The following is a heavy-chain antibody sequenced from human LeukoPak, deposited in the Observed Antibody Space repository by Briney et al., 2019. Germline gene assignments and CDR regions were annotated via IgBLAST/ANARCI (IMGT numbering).Heavy chain of an antibody. CDR2: IWYDGSNK. V-gene: IGHV3-33*01. CDR3: ARDRGYSYGPAFDY. Sequence: GRSLRLSCAASGFTFGSYGMRWVRQAPGKGLEWVAVIWYDGSNKYYADSVKGRFTISRDNSKNTLYLQINSLRAEDTAVYYCARDRGYSYGPAFDYWGQGTLVTVSS. J-gene: IGHJ4*02. CDR1: GFTFGSYG. D-gene: IGHD5-18*01.